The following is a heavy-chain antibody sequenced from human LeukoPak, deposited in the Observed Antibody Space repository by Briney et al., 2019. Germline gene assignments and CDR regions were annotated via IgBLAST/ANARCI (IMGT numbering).Heavy chain of an antibody. CDR2: IYTSGST. V-gene: IGHV4-61*02. CDR3: ARVVPGYCSSTSCYDVDAFDI. J-gene: IGHJ3*02. CDR1: GDSISSGSYY. Sequence: PSRTLSLTCTVSGDSISSGSYYWSWIRQPAGKGLEWIGRIYTSGSTNYNPSLKSRVNITVDTSKNQFPLKLSSVTAADTAVYYCARVVPGYCSSTSCYDVDAFDIWGQGTMVTVSS. D-gene: IGHD2-2*01.